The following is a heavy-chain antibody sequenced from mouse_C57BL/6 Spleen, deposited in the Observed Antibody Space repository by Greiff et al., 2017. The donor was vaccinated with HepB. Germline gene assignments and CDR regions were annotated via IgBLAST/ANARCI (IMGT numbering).Heavy chain of an antibody. Sequence: EVQRVESGGGLVKPGGSLKLSCAASGFTFSSYAMSWVRQTPEKRLEWVATISDGGSYTYYPDNVKGRFTISRDNAKNNLYLQMSHLKSEDTAMYYCARETPAWFAYWGQGTLVTVSA. CDR2: ISDGGSYT. V-gene: IGHV5-4*01. J-gene: IGHJ3*01. CDR3: ARETPAWFAY. CDR1: GFTFSSYA.